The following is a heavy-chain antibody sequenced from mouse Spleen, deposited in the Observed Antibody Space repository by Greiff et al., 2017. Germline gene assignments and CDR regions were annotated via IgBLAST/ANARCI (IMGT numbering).Heavy chain of an antibody. V-gene: IGHV1-59*01. D-gene: IGHD1-1*01. Sequence: QVHVKQPGAELVRPGTSVKLSCKASGYTFTSYWMHWVKQRPGQGLEWIGVIDPSDSYTNYNQKFKGKATLTVDTSSSTAYMQLSSLTSEDSAVYYCARGDYYGSSYGFAYWGQGTLVTVSA. CDR2: IDPSDSYT. CDR1: GYTFTSYW. J-gene: IGHJ3*01. CDR3: ARGDYYGSSYGFAY.